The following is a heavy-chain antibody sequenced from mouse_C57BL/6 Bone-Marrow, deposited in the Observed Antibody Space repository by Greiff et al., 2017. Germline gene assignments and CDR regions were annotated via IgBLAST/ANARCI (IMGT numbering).Heavy chain of an antibody. CDR1: GFNIKDYY. CDR3: TRDGYYGAWFAY. D-gene: IGHD2-3*01. J-gene: IGHJ3*01. Sequence: VQLQQSGAELVRPGASVKLSCTASGFNIKDYYMHWVKQRPEQGLEWIGRIDPEDGDTEYAPKFQGKATMTADTSSNTAYLQLSSLTSEDTAVYYCTRDGYYGAWFAYWGQGTLVTVSA. V-gene: IGHV14-1*01. CDR2: IDPEDGDT.